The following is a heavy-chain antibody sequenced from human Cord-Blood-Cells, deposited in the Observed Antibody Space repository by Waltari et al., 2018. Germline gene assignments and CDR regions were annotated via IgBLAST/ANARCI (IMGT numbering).Heavy chain of an antibody. D-gene: IGHD3-10*01. J-gene: IGHJ3*02. CDR3: ARRARGSGSYYAFDI. V-gene: IGHV4-34*01. Sequence: QVQLQQWGAGLLKPSETLSLTCAVYGGSFSGYYWSWTRQPPGKGLEWIGEINHSGSTNYNPSLKSRVTISVDTSKNQFSLKLSSVTAADTAVYYCARRARGSGSYYAFDIWGQGTMVTVSS. CDR2: INHSGST. CDR1: GGSFSGYY.